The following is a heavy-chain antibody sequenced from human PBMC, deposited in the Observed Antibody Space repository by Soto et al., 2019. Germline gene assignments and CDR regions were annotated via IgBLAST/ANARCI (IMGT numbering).Heavy chain of an antibody. CDR2: IYWDDDK. CDR3: AHRPIDILTCLSGWFDP. CDR1: GFSLSTSGVG. V-gene: IGHV2-5*02. D-gene: IGHD3-9*01. Sequence: QITLKESGPTLVKPTQTLTLTCTFSGFSLSTSGVGVGWIRQPPGKALEWLALIYWDDDKRYSPSLKSRLTINKXTSRNXXVLTMTNMDPVDTATYYCAHRPIDILTCLSGWFDPWGQGTLVTVSS. J-gene: IGHJ5*02.